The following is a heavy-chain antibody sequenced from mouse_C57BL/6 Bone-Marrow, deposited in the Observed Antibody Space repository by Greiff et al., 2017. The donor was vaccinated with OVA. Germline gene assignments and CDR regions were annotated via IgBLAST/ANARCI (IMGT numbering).Heavy chain of an antibody. CDR2: ISDGGSYI. Sequence: EVHLVESGGGLVKPGGSLKLSCAASGFTFSSYAMSWVRQTPEKRLEWVATISDGGSYIYYPDNVQGRFTISRDNAKNNLYLQKSHLKSEDTAMYYCARGYYDGSNDYDMDYWGQGTTVTVSS. CDR3: ARGYYDGSNDYDMDY. V-gene: IGHV5-4*01. D-gene: IGHD2-3*01. J-gene: IGHJ4*01. CDR1: GFTFSSYA.